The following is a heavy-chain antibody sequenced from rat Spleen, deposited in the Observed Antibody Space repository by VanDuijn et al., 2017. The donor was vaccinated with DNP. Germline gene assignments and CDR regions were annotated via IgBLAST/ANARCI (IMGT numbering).Heavy chain of an antibody. CDR1: GFSLTSNS. CDR2: ISSGGIT. J-gene: IGHJ3*01. D-gene: IGHD1-12*02. Sequence: QVQLKESGPGLVQPSQTLSLTCTVSGFSLTSNSVHWVRQPPGKGLDWIAAISSGGITFYNSDLKSRLTISRDTSKSQVFLKMSSLQAEDTAMYFCARSQGYYYDGSYYPFAYWGQGTLVTVSS. CDR3: ARSQGYYYDGSYYPFAY. V-gene: IGHV2-6*01.